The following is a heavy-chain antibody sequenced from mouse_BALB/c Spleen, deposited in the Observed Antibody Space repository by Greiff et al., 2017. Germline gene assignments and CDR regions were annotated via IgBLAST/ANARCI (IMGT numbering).Heavy chain of an antibody. CDR3: ARFYYYGSSYYAMDY. CDR1: GYTFTSYW. J-gene: IGHJ4*01. V-gene: IGHV1-87*01. CDR2: IYPGDGDT. Sequence: QVHVKQSGAELARPGASVKLSCKASGYTFTSYWMQWVKQRPGQGLEWIGAIYPGDGDTRYTQKFKGKATLTADKSSSTAYMQLSSLASEDSAVYYCARFYYYGSSYYAMDYWGQGTSVTVSS. D-gene: IGHD1-1*01.